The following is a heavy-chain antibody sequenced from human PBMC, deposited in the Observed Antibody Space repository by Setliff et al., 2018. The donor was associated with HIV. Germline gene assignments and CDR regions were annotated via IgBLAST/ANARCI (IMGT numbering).Heavy chain of an antibody. CDR2: IHPSGGST. Sequence: GASVKVSCKASGYTFTSYYIHWVRQAPGQGLEWMGVIHPSGGSTSYAQSFQDRVTMTRDTSTSTVYMELSSLRSEDTTVYYCARVRYCSGGYSPLDYWGQGTLVTVSS. CDR1: GYTFTSYY. CDR3: ARVRYCSGGYSPLDY. D-gene: IGHD2-15*01. V-gene: IGHV1-46*01. J-gene: IGHJ4*02.